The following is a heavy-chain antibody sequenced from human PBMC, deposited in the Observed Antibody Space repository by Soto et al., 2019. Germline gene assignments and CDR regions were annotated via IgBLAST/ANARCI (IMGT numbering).Heavy chain of an antibody. D-gene: IGHD1-1*01. J-gene: IGHJ4*02. Sequence: SETLSLTCTVSGGSISSGDYYWSWIRQPPGKGLEWIGYIYYSGSTYYNPSLKSRVTISVDTSKNQFSLKLNSVTPEDTAVYYCARSELLEPASDFDYWGQGTLVTVSS. CDR3: ARSELLEPASDFDY. CDR2: IYYSGST. CDR1: GGSISSGDYY. V-gene: IGHV4-30-4*01.